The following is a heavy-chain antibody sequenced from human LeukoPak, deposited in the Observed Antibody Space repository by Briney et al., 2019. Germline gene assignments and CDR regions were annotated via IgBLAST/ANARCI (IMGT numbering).Heavy chain of an antibody. CDR1: GGSFSGYY. V-gene: IGHV4-34*01. CDR2: INHSGST. CDR3: ARDTVVPAAKGMDV. Sequence: SETLSLACAVYGGSFSGYYWSWIRQPPGKGLEWIGEINHSGSTNYNPSLKSRVTISVDTSKNQFSLKLSSVTAADTAVYYCARDTVVPAAKGMDVWGKGTTVTVSS. D-gene: IGHD2-2*01. J-gene: IGHJ6*03.